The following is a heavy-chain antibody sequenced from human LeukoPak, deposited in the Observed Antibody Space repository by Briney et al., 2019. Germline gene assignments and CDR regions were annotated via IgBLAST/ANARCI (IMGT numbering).Heavy chain of an antibody. CDR2: ISSTISTI. CDR1: GFTFSSYS. CDR3: ARWESGTYLILDR. Sequence: GGSLRLSCAASGFTFSSYSMNWVRQAPGKGLEWVSYISSTISTIYYADSVKGRFTISRDNAKNSLYLQMNSLRDEDTAVYYCARWESGTYLILDRWGPGTLVTVSS. D-gene: IGHD1-26*01. J-gene: IGHJ5*02. V-gene: IGHV3-48*02.